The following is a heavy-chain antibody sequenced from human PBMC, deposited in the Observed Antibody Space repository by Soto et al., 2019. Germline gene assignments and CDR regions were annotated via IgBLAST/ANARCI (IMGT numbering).Heavy chain of an antibody. Sequence: ASVKVSCKASGYTFTRYGIIWVRQAPGQGLEWMGWISGYNGDTNYAQKFQGRVSMTIDTSTTTAYMELRSLTSDDTAVYYCAKNEQPPYYYYGLDVWGQGTKVTVSS. CDR1: GYTFTRYG. CDR3: AKNEQPPYYYYGLDV. V-gene: IGHV1-18*01. D-gene: IGHD6-13*01. CDR2: ISGYNGDT. J-gene: IGHJ6*02.